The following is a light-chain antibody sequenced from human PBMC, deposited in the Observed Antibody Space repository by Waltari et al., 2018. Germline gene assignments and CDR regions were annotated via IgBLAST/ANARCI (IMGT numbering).Light chain of an antibody. CDR1: KLGDKF. CDR3: QAWDRTTDGDRLTYVV. Sequence: SYELTQPPSVSVSPGQTASITCSGAKLGDKFSSWYQQKPGQSPVLVIYEDTRRPEGFRGLFSGSNAENRAPLTSSGIQGMDEADYYCQAWDRTTDGDRLTYVVFGGGTKLTVL. V-gene: IGLV3-1*01. J-gene: IGLJ2*01. CDR2: EDT.